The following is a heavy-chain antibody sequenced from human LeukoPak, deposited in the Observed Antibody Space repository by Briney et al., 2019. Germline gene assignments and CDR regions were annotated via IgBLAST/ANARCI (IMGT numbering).Heavy chain of an antibody. CDR2: IYYSGST. CDR1: GGSISSYY. Sequence: SETLSLTCTVSGGSISSYYWSWIRQPPGKGLEWIGYIYYSGSTNYNPSLKSRVTISVDTSKNQFSLKLSSVTAADTAVYYCAGGHRVNTSPYSFEYGGQETRVTVSS. V-gene: IGHV4-59*01. J-gene: IGHJ4*02. CDR3: AGGHRVNTSPYSFEY. D-gene: IGHD3-16*01.